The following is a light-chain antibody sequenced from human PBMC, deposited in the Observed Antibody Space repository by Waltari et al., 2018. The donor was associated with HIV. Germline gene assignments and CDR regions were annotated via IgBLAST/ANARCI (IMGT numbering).Light chain of an antibody. CDR3: CSYAGSSTSVV. CDR1: SSDVGSYNL. Sequence: QSALTQPASVSGSPGQSITISCTGTSSDVGSYNLVSWYQQQPGKAPKLRIYEVSKRPSGVSKRFSGSKSGNTASLTISGLQAEDEADYYCCSYAGSSTSVVFGGGTKLTVL. CDR2: EVS. J-gene: IGLJ2*01. V-gene: IGLV2-23*02.